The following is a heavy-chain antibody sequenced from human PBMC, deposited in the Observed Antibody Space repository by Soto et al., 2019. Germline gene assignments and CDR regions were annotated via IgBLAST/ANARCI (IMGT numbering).Heavy chain of an antibody. J-gene: IGHJ4*02. V-gene: IGHV3-48*02. CDR2: ISSSSSTI. CDR3: ASIAVAGPYYFDY. CDR1: GFTFSSYS. Sequence: GGSLRLSCAASGFTFSSYSMNWVRQAPGKGLEWVSYISSSSSTIYYADSVKGRFTISRDNAKNSLYLQMNSLRDEDTAVYYCASIAVAGPYYFDYWGQGTLVTVSS. D-gene: IGHD6-19*01.